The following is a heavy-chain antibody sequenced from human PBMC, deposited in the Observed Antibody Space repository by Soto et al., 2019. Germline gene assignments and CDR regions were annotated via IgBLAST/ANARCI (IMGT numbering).Heavy chain of an antibody. D-gene: IGHD6-13*01. CDR3: ARAISSSWAKNYYYYYGMDV. Sequence: QVQLQGSGPGLVKPSQTLSLTCTVSGGSISSGDYYWSWIRQPPGKGLEWIGYIYYSGSTYYNPSLKSRVTISVDTSKNQFSLKLSSVTAADTAVYYCARAISSSWAKNYYYYYGMDVWGQGTTVTVSS. CDR2: IYYSGST. J-gene: IGHJ6*02. V-gene: IGHV4-30-4*01. CDR1: GGSISSGDYY.